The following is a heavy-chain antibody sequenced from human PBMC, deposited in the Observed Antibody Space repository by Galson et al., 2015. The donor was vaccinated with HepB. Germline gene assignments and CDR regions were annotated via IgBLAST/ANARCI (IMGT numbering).Heavy chain of an antibody. CDR3: ARLKAVAAAGAGYLDY. CDR1: GLSSGTNW. CDR2: IDLDDSET. J-gene: IGHJ4*02. D-gene: IGHD6-13*01. V-gene: IGHV5-51*03. Sequence: QSGAEVKKPGEPLRISCKVSGLSSGTNWIAWVRQMPEKGLELMGIIDLDDSETRYSPSFEGQVTISADGSIDTAYLQWSSLKASDSAIYFCARLKAVAAAGAGYLDYWGQGALITVSS.